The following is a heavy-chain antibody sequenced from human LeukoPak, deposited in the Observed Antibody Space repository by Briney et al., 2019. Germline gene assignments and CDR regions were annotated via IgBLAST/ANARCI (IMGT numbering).Heavy chain of an antibody. CDR2: IYHSGSA. J-gene: IGHJ3*02. Sequence: SETLSLTCAVSGGSISSIHWWTWVRQPPGQGLEWIGEIYHSGSANYNPSLKSRVTISVDASKNQFSLKLNSVTAADTAVYYCARDPGGGYKDDALDIWGRGTMVSVSS. D-gene: IGHD3-16*01. V-gene: IGHV4-4*02. CDR1: GGSISSIHW. CDR3: ARDPGGGYKDDALDI.